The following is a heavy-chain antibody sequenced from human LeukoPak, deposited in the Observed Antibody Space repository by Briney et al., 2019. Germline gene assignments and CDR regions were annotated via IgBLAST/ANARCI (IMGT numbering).Heavy chain of an antibody. CDR1: GFTFSSYG. Sequence: GGSLRLSCAASGFTFSSYGMHWVRQAPGKGLEWVAFIRFAGSNKYYADSVKGRFTISRDNSKNTLYLQMNSLRAEDTAVYYCAKEGGYNYGYLDSWGQGTLVTVSS. J-gene: IGHJ4*02. CDR3: AKEGGYNYGYLDS. D-gene: IGHD5-18*01. V-gene: IGHV3-30*02. CDR2: IRFAGSNK.